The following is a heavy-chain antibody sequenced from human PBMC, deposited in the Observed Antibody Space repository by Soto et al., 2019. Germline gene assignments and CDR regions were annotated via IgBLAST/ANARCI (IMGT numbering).Heavy chain of an antibody. CDR3: AREIGGAPAATRPYNWFDF. CDR2: INAGNGNT. J-gene: IGHJ5*01. D-gene: IGHD2-2*01. V-gene: IGHV1-3*01. CDR1: GHPFTNYA. Sequence: SSVQVSCKAPGHPFTNYAMHWVRQAPGQRHAWMGWINAGNGNTKYSQKFQGRVTITRDTSASTAYMELSSLRSEDTAVYYCAREIGGAPAATRPYNWFDFWGQGPKVTVAS.